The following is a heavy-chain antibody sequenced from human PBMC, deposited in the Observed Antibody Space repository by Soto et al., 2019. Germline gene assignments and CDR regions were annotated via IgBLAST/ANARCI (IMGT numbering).Heavy chain of an antibody. J-gene: IGHJ3*02. D-gene: IGHD2-15*01. CDR1: GYTFTGYY. CDR3: TRSHYRDVVVVAATPLPAFDI. V-gene: IGHV1-2*04. Sequence: QVQLVQSGAEVKKPGASVKVSCKASGYTFTGYYMHWVRQAPGQGLEWMGWINPNSGGTNYAQKFQGWVTMTSDTPISTAYMELSRLKSDDTAVHYCTRSHYRDVVVVAATPLPAFDIWGQEPMVTVSS. CDR2: INPNSGGT.